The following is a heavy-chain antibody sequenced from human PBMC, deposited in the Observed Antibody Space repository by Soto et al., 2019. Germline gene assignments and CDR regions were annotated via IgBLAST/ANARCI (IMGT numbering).Heavy chain of an antibody. J-gene: IGHJ4*02. D-gene: IGHD2-8*01. V-gene: IGHV3-48*02. CDR2: ISGSGDTK. CDR1: GFTFSSCS. CDR3: AKYCSSDVCFDY. Sequence: GGSLRLSCASSGFTFSSCSMNWVRQAPGKGLEWVSFISGSGDTKYFADSVKGRFTISRDNAKNSLYLQMSSLRDEDTAVYYCAKYCSSDVCFDYWVQGTLVTVSS.